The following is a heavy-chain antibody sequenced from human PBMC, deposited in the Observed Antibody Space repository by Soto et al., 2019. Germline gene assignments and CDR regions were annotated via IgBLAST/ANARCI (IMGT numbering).Heavy chain of an antibody. V-gene: IGHV4-30-4*01. D-gene: IGHD3-10*01. CDR2: IYYSGST. Sequence: SETLSLTCTFSCGSIISGGYYWSWIRQPPGKGLEWIGYIYYSGSTNYNPSLKSRITISVDTSKNQFSLNLISVTAADTAVYYCARMHYFGSGKPNDYWGQGTLVTVSS. CDR3: ARMHYFGSGKPNDY. CDR1: CGSIISGGYY. J-gene: IGHJ4*01.